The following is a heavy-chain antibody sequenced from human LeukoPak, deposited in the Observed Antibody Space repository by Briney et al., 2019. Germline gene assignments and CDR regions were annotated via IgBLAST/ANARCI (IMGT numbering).Heavy chain of an antibody. CDR3: AKDRGSGWYEIDY. V-gene: IGHV3-30*18. CDR1: GFTFSSYG. Sequence: PGRSLRLSCAASGFTFSSYGMHWVRQAPGKGLEWVAVISYDGNNKYYADSVKGRFTISRDNSKNTLYLRMNSLRAEDTAVYYCAKDRGSGWYEIDYWGQGTLVTVSS. CDR2: ISYDGNNK. D-gene: IGHD6-19*01. J-gene: IGHJ4*02.